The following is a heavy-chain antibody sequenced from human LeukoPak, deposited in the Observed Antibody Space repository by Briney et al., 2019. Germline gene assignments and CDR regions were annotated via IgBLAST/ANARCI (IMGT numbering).Heavy chain of an antibody. Sequence: GGSLRLSCAASGFTFSSYGMHWVRQAPGKGLEWVAVIWYDGSNKYYADSVKGRFTVSRDNSKNTLYLQMNSLRAEDTAVYYCARDSYGMDVWGQGTTVTVSS. J-gene: IGHJ6*02. V-gene: IGHV3-33*01. CDR1: GFTFSSYG. CDR2: IWYDGSNK. CDR3: ARDSYGMDV.